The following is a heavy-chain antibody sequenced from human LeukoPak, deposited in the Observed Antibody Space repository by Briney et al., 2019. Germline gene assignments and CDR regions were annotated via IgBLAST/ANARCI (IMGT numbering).Heavy chain of an antibody. Sequence: GGSLRLSCAVSGFTVSRNYMSWVRQAPGKGLEWVAIISYDGSNKYYADSVKGRFTISRDNSKNTLYLQMNSLRAEDTAVYYCARVGRGYSFNVYYFDYWGQGTLVTVSS. D-gene: IGHD5-18*01. J-gene: IGHJ4*02. V-gene: IGHV3-30*03. CDR1: GFTVSRNY. CDR3: ARVGRGYSFNVYYFDY. CDR2: ISYDGSNK.